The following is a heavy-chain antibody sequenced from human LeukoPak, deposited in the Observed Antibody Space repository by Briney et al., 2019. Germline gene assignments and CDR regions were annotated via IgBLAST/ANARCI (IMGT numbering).Heavy chain of an antibody. V-gene: IGHV3-30*18. CDR1: GFTFSSYG. CDR2: ISYDGSNK. CDR3: AKDYDSSGLLDY. Sequence: GGSLRLSCAASGFTFSSYGMHWVRQAPGKGLEWVAVISYDGSNKYYADSVKGRFTISRDNSKNTLYPQMNSLRAEDTAVYYCAKDYDSSGLLDYWGQGTLVTVSS. J-gene: IGHJ4*02. D-gene: IGHD3-22*01.